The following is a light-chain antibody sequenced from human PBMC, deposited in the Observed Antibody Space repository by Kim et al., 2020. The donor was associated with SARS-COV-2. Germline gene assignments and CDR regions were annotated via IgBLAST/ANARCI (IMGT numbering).Light chain of an antibody. J-gene: IGKJ1*01. CDR2: KAS. Sequence: SVGDRGTITCRASQSISSWLAWYQQKPGKAPKLLIYKASSLESGVPSRFSGSGSGTEFTLTISSLQPDDFATYYCQQYNSYSWTFGQGTKVEIK. CDR1: QSISSW. CDR3: QQYNSYSWT. V-gene: IGKV1-5*03.